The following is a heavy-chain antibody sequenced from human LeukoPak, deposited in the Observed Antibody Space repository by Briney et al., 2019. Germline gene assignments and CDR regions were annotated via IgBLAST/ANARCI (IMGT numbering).Heavy chain of an antibody. D-gene: IGHD3-3*01. CDR2: IHYSGST. J-gene: IGHJ4*02. CDR3: ARAHYDFWSGYFMTVDY. CDR1: GGSISIYY. V-gene: IGHV4-59*01. Sequence: SETLSLTCTVSGGSISIYYWSWIRQPPGKGLEWIGYIHYSGSTNYNPSLKSRVTISADTSKNQFSLKLNSVTAADTAVYYCARAHYDFWSGYFMTVDYWGQGTLVTVSS.